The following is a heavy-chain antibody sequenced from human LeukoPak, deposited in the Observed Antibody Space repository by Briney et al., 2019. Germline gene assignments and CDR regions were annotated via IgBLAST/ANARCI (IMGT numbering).Heavy chain of an antibody. J-gene: IGHJ5*02. CDR3: ARVSVTENWFDP. CDR2: ISAYNGNT. D-gene: IGHD4-11*01. V-gene: IGHV1-18*01. CDR1: GYTFTSYG. Sequence: ASVKVSCKASGYTFTSYGISWVRQAPAQGLEWMGWISAYNGNTNYAQKLQGRVTMTTDTSTSTAYMELRSLRSDDTAVYYCARVSVTENWFDPWGQGTLVTVSS.